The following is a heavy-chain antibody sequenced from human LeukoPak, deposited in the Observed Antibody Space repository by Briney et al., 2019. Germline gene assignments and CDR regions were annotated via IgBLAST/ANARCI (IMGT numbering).Heavy chain of an antibody. Sequence: ETLSLTCTVSGGSISSYYWSWVRQAPGKGLEWVSVIYRDGSTYYAESVKGRFIISRDNSKNTLYLQMNSLRAEDTAVYYCTRRQYGSGSYPIWGQGTLVTVSS. D-gene: IGHD3-10*01. J-gene: IGHJ4*02. CDR1: GGSISSYY. CDR2: IYRDGST. V-gene: IGHV3-66*04. CDR3: TRRQYGSGSYPI.